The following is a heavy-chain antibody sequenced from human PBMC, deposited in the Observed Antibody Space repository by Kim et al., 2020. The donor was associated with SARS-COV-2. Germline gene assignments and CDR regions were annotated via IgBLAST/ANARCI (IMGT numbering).Heavy chain of an antibody. D-gene: IGHD6-19*01. CDR3: SRARIAVAGHSFYC. CDR2: SYDSGNT. Sequence: SETLSLTCTVSGGAINTFCWSWVRQRPGKALGWIGFSYDSGNTRYNPSLNIRVTKSGDTSMTRFYLKLTSWTAADADVYDCSRARIAVAGHSFYCWG. V-gene: IGHV4-59*01. J-gene: IGHJ6*01. CDR1: GGAINTFC.